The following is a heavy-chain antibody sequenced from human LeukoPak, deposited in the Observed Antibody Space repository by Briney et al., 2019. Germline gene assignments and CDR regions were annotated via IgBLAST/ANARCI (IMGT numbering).Heavy chain of an antibody. Sequence: PGGSLRLSCAASGFTVSSNYMSWVRQAPGKGLEWVSVIYSGGSTYYADSVKGRFTISRDNSKNTLYLQMNSLRAEDTAVYYCARGRPTTVTMYYFDYWGQGTLVTVSS. V-gene: IGHV3-66*01. CDR2: IYSGGST. D-gene: IGHD4-17*01. CDR3: ARGRPTTVTMYYFDY. J-gene: IGHJ4*02. CDR1: GFTVSSNY.